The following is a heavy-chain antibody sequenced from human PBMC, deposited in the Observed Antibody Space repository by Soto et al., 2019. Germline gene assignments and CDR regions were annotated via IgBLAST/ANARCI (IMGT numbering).Heavy chain of an antibody. CDR1: GFTFSSYG. CDR3: AIDLVSVDYSSGLVDY. Sequence: GGSLRLSCAASGFTFSSYGMHWVRQAPGKGLEWVAVISYDGSNKYYADSVKGRFTISRDNSKNTLYLQMNSLRAEDTAVYYFAIDLVSVDYSSGLVDYCGQGTLVTVSS. J-gene: IGHJ4*02. D-gene: IGHD6-19*01. V-gene: IGHV3-30*03. CDR2: ISYDGSNK.